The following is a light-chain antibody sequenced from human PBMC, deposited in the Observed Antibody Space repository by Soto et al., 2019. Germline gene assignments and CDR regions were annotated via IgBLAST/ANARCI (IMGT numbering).Light chain of an antibody. V-gene: IGLV1-51*01. J-gene: IGLJ1*01. Sequence: QSVLTRPPSVSAAPGQKVTISCSGSSSNIGGNSVSWYQQLPGTAPKLLIYDDNKRPSGIPDRFSGSKSGTSATLGITGFQTGDEADYYCGSWDSSLSACVFGTGTKVTVL. CDR1: SSNIGGNS. CDR3: GSWDSSLSACV. CDR2: DDN.